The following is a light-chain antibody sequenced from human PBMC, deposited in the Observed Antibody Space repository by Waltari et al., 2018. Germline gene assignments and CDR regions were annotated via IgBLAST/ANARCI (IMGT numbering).Light chain of an antibody. J-gene: IGLJ2*01. V-gene: IGLV1-44*01. CDR1: TSNIAINT. Sequence: QSVLTQPPSASGTPGQRVAISCSGSTSNIAINTVNWYQQLPGAAPKLLIYSRNQRPSGVPDRFSGCKSGTTASLAISGLQSEDEADYYCATWDDSLNVPLFGGWTKLTVL. CDR2: SRN. CDR3: ATWDDSLNVPL.